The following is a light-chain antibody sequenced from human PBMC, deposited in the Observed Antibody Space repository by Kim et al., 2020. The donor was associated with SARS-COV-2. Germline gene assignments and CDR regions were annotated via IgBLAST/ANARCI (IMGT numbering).Light chain of an antibody. CDR2: AAS. J-gene: IGKJ4*01. Sequence: ASVGDRVTITCRPSQNISYNLNLSQPKSGTRPKLLIFAASNLQRGGPSWFSASGSGTNFTLPISSLQPGDCATYYCQQSYRTPLSFGGGAKVDIK. V-gene: IGKV1-39*01. CDR3: QQSYRTPLS. CDR1: QNISYN.